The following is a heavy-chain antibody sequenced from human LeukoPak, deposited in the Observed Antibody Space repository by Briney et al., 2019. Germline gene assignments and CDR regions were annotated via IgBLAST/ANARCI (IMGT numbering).Heavy chain of an antibody. CDR3: TRSGYRHPYHFDS. Sequence: QPGGSLRLSCAASGFTFSGYWMSWVRQAPGKGLEWVANIKQDGSEKYYVDSVKGRFTISRDNAKNSLYLQMNSLRAEDTAIYYCTRSGYRHPYHFDSWGQGTLVTVSS. V-gene: IGHV3-7*03. CDR2: IKQDGSEK. D-gene: IGHD3-22*01. J-gene: IGHJ4*02. CDR1: GFTFSGYW.